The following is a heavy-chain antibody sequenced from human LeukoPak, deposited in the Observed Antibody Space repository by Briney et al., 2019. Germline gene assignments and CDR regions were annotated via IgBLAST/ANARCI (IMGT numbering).Heavy chain of an antibody. V-gene: IGHV3-48*03. CDR2: ISSSGSTI. D-gene: IGHD1-26*01. CDR3: ARDLREGPGFDY. J-gene: IGHJ4*02. Sequence: PGGSLRLSCAASGFTFSSYEMNWVRQAPGKGLEWVSYISSSGSTIYYADSVKGRFTISRDNAKNSLYLQMNSLRAEDTAVYHCARDLREGPGFDYWGQGTLVTVSS. CDR1: GFTFSSYE.